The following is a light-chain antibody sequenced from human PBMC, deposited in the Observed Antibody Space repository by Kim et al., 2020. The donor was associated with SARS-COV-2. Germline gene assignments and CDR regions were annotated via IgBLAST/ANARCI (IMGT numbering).Light chain of an antibody. J-gene: IGKJ1*01. CDR2: GAS. Sequence: SPGESAAPPCRASQGVSSNLAWYQQKPGQAPRLLIYGASTRATGIPARFSGSGSGTEFTLTISSLQSEDFAVYYCQQYNNWPPWTFGQGTKVDIK. V-gene: IGKV3-15*01. CDR3: QQYNNWPPWT. CDR1: QGVSSN.